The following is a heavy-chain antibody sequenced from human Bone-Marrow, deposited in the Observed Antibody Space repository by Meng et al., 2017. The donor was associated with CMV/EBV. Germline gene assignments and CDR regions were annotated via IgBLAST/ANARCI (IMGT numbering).Heavy chain of an antibody. Sequence: GESLKISCAASGFTFSSYWMSWVRQAPGKGLERVANIKQDGSEKYYVDSVKGRFTISRDNAKNSLYLQMNSLRADDTAVYYCASDGMDVWGQGTTVTVSS. CDR3: ASDGMDV. CDR2: IKQDGSEK. CDR1: GFTFSSYW. J-gene: IGHJ6*02. V-gene: IGHV3-7*01.